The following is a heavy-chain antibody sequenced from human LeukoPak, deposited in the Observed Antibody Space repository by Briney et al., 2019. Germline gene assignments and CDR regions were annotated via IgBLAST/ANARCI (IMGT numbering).Heavy chain of an antibody. V-gene: IGHV3-53*01. Sequence: GGSLRLSCAASGFTFSSYMMNWVRQAPGKGLEWVSVIYSGGSTYYADSVKGRFTISRDNSKNTLYLQMNSLRAEDTAVYYCARVSSGSDFDYWGQGTLVTVSS. CDR1: GFTFSSYM. J-gene: IGHJ4*02. D-gene: IGHD1-26*01. CDR2: IYSGGST. CDR3: ARVSSGSDFDY.